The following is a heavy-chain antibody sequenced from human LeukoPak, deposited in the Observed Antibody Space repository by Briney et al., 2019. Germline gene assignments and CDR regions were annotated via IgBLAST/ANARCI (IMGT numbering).Heavy chain of an antibody. J-gene: IGHJ4*02. CDR3: AKVRGVYCSSPACYYYDA. V-gene: IGHV3-23*01. CDR1: GFTFSSYA. Sequence: GGSLRLSCGASGFTFSSYAMSWVRQTPGRGLEWVAGVSPSGGRTIYADSAEGRFTISRDDSNDTVYLQLSSLRAEDSALYYCAKVRGVYCSSPACYYYDAWGQGTPVTVSS. CDR2: VSPSGGRT. D-gene: IGHD2-2*01.